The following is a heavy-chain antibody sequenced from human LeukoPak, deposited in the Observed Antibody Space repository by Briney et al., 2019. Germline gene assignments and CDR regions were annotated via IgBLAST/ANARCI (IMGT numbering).Heavy chain of an antibody. V-gene: IGHV3-30*04. CDR1: VFTFSSYA. D-gene: IGHD6-19*01. J-gene: IGHJ5*02. Sequence: GGSLRLSCAASVFTFSSYAMHWVRQAPGKGLEWVAVISYDGSNKYYADSVKGRFTISRDNSKNTLYLQMNSLRAEDTAVYYCAREGAYSSGWSNWFDPWGQGTLVTVSS. CDR3: AREGAYSSGWSNWFDP. CDR2: ISYDGSNK.